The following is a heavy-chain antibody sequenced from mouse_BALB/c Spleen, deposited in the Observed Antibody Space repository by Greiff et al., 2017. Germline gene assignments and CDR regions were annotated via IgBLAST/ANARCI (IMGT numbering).Heavy chain of an antibody. J-gene: IGHJ2*01. D-gene: IGHD1-1*01. CDR2: IYPSDSYT. CDR1: GYTFTSYW. CDR3: TRSLYGSSGYY. V-gene: IGHV1-69*02. Sequence: QVQLQQSGAELVRPGASVKLSCKASGYTFTSYWINWVKQRPGQGLEWIGNIYPSDSYTNYNQKFKDKATLTVDKSSSTAYMQLSSPTSEDSAVYYCTRSLYGSSGYYWGQGTTLTVSS.